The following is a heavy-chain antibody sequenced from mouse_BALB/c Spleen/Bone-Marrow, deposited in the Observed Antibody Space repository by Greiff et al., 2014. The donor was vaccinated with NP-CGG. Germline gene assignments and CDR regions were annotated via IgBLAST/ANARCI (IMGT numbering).Heavy chain of an antibody. V-gene: IGHV3-2*02. J-gene: IGHJ2*01. CDR3: ARSGNFFDY. CDR1: SYSITSAYA. CDR2: ITSSGHT. D-gene: IGHD3-1*01. Sequence: EVQRVESGPGLMKPSQSLSLTCTVTSYSITSAYAWNWIRQFPGDKLEWMGYITSSGHTSYNPSLKSRISITRDTSKNQFFLQLNSLTTEDTATYFCARSGNFFDYWGQGTTLTASS.